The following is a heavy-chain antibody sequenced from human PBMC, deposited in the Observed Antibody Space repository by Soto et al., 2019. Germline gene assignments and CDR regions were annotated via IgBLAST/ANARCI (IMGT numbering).Heavy chain of an antibody. J-gene: IGHJ5*02. V-gene: IGHV3-30*03. CDR1: GFTFSSYG. CDR3: ARDVDTTSHLNWFDP. CDR2: ISYDGSNK. Sequence: GGSLILSCAASGFTFSSYGMHWVRQAPGKGLEWVAVISYDGSNKYYADSVKGRFTISRDNSKNTVYLQMDSLEVEDTAVYYCARDVDTTSHLNWFDPWGQGVMVTVSS. D-gene: IGHD5-18*01.